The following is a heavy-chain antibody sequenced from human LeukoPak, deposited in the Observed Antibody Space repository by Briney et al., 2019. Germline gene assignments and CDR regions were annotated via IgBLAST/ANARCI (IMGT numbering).Heavy chain of an antibody. J-gene: IGHJ5*02. CDR1: GYTFSSYG. CDR2: ISVYNANT. V-gene: IGHV1-18*01. CDR3: ARWWLSSIGNWFDP. Sequence: ASVKVSCKASGYTFSSYGINWVRQAPGLGLEWMGWISVYNANTKYAQKFQGRVTMTTDTSTSTAYMELRSLRSDDTAVYYCARWWLSSIGNWFDPWGQGTLVTVS. D-gene: IGHD3-22*01.